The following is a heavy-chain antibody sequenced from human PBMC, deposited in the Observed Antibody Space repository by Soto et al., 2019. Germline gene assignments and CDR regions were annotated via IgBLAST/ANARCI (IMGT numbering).Heavy chain of an antibody. CDR3: AKDYGTGVIRWVEP. CDR1: GFTFSNYA. J-gene: IGHJ5*02. V-gene: IGHV3-23*01. Sequence: EVQLLESGGGLVQPGGSLRLSCAASGFTFSNYAMSWVRQAPGKGLEWVSAISGSGVSKYYVDSVKGRFTISRDSYKKTLYLQMHRQIAEDTAIDHCAKDYGTGVIRWVEPWGQGSLVPVAS. CDR2: ISGSGVSK. D-gene: IGHD3-10*01.